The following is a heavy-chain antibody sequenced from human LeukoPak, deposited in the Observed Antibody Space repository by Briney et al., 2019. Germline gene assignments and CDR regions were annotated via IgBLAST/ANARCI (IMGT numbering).Heavy chain of an antibody. CDR1: GYTLTELS. J-gene: IGHJ4*02. V-gene: IGHV1-24*01. CDR2: FDPEDGET. D-gene: IGHD3-22*01. CDR3: ATVGYYDSSGYYGFDY. Sequence: ASVKVSCKVSGYTLTELSMHWVRQAPGKGLEWMGGFDPEDGETIYAQKFQGRVTMTEDTSTDTAYMELSSLRSEDTAVYYCATVGYYDSSGYYGFDYWGQGTLVTVSS.